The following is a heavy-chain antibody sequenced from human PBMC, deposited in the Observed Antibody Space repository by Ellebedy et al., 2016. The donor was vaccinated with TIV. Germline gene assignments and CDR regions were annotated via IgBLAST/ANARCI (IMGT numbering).Heavy chain of an antibody. CDR2: INSDGSST. CDR3: ARPLVGAFDI. J-gene: IGHJ3*02. D-gene: IGHD1-26*01. CDR1: GFTFSSYW. V-gene: IGHV3-74*01. Sequence: GESLKISCAASGFTFSSYWMHWVRQAPGKGLVWVSRINSDGSSTSYADSVKGRFTISRDNTKNTLYLQMNSLRAEDTAVYYCARPLVGAFDIWGQGTMVTVSS.